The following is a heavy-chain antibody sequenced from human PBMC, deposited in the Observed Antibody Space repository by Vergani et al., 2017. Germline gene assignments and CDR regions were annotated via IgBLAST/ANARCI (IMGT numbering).Heavy chain of an antibody. CDR3: ARYSLGSGSHYYYGMDV. V-gene: IGHV4-59*01. D-gene: IGHD3-22*01. CDR1: GGSISSYY. J-gene: IGHJ6*02. Sequence: QVQLQESGPGLVQPSETLSLTCTVSGGSISSYYWSWIRQPPGKGLELIGYIDYSGSTNYNPSLKSRVTISVNTSKYQFSLKLSSVTAADTAVYYCARYSLGSGSHYYYGMDVWGQGTTVTVSS. CDR2: IDYSGST.